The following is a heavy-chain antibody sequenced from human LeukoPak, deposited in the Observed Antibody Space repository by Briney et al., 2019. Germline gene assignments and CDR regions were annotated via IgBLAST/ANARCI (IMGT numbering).Heavy chain of an antibody. CDR3: AQLAYGSGSYYYYGMDV. V-gene: IGHV3-7*01. D-gene: IGHD3-10*01. J-gene: IGHJ6*02. Sequence: GGSLRLSCAASGFTFSSCWMSWVRQAPGKGLEWVANIKQDGSEKYYVDSVKGRFTISRDNAKNTLYLQMNSLRAEDTAVYYCAQLAYGSGSYYYYGMDVWGQGTTVTVSS. CDR1: GFTFSSCW. CDR2: IKQDGSEK.